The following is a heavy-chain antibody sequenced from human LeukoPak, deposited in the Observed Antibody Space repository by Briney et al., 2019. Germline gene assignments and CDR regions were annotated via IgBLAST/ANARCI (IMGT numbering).Heavy chain of an antibody. CDR1: GFTFSTYA. CDR2: VSGSGGST. J-gene: IGHJ6*02. D-gene: IGHD2-15*01. V-gene: IGHV3-23*01. CDR3: AKGGCGGSCSSSGGYYYYYYGMDV. Sequence: GGSLRLSCAASGFTFSTYALSWVRQAPGKGLEWVSAVSGSGGSTYNADSLKGRFTISRDNSKNTVYLQMNRLRAEDTAIYYCAKGGCGGSCSSSGGYYYYYYGMDVWGQGTTVTVSS.